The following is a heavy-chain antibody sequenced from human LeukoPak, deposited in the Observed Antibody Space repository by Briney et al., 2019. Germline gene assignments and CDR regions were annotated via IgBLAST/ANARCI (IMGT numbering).Heavy chain of an antibody. D-gene: IGHD4-17*01. CDR2: INDDGDNT. J-gene: IGHJ4*02. Sequence: PGGSLRLSCAASGFTFSSYARRWVRQAPGKGLECVSGINDDGDNTYYADSVKGRFTISRDNSKNTLYLQMNSLRAEDTAIYYCAKRPYGDYHFDYWGQGTLVTVSS. V-gene: IGHV3-23*01. CDR3: AKRPYGDYHFDY. CDR1: GFTFSSYA.